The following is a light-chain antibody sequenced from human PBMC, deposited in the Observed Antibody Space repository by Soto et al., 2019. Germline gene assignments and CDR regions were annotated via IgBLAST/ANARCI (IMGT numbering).Light chain of an antibody. Sequence: TQSPGTLSLSPGESATLSCRASQTVSITYLTWYQQKPGQAPRLLIYGASKRATGIPARFSGSGSGTEFTLTISSLQSEDFAVYYCQQYNNWPLTFGQGTKVDIK. CDR2: GAS. J-gene: IGKJ1*01. V-gene: IGKV3-15*01. CDR3: QQYNNWPLT. CDR1: QTVSITY.